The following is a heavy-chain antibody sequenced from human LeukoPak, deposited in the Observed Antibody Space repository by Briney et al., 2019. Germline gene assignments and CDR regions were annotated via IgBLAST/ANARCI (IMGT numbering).Heavy chain of an antibody. D-gene: IGHD3-22*01. J-gene: IGHJ3*02. Sequence: GGSLRLSCAASGFTFSSYEMNWGRQAPGKGLEWASYISSSGSTIYYADSVKGRFTISRDNAKNSLYLQMNSLRAEDTAVYYCASDSGYDAFDIWGQGTMVTVSS. V-gene: IGHV3-48*03. CDR2: ISSSGSTI. CDR1: GFTFSSYE. CDR3: ASDSGYDAFDI.